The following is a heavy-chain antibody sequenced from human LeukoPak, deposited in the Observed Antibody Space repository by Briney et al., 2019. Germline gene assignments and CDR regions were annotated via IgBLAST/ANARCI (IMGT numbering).Heavy chain of an antibody. D-gene: IGHD3-9*01. CDR2: ITGSGGNT. CDR3: AKWGDYDVLTGYYVSDY. CDR1: GFTFSNYA. Sequence: GGSLRLSCAASGFTFSNYAMSWVRQAPGKGLEWVSAITGSGGNTYYADSVKGRFTISRDNSKNTVFLRMNSLRAEDTAVYYCAKWGDYDVLTGYYVSDYWGQGTLVTVSS. J-gene: IGHJ4*02. V-gene: IGHV3-23*01.